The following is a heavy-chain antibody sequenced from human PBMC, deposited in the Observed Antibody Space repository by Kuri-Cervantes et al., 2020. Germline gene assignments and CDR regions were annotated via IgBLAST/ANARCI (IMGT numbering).Heavy chain of an antibody. Sequence: SQTLSLTCAISGDSVSSNSAAWNWIRRSPSRGLEWLGRTYYRSKWYNDYAVSVKSRITINPDTSKNQFSLQLNSVTPEDTAVYYCARDPGCSGGSCYSGVDYYYMDVWGKGTTVTVSS. CDR1: GDSVSSNSAA. J-gene: IGHJ6*03. D-gene: IGHD2-15*01. CDR2: TYYRSKWYN. CDR3: ARDPGCSGGSCYSGVDYYYMDV. V-gene: IGHV6-1*01.